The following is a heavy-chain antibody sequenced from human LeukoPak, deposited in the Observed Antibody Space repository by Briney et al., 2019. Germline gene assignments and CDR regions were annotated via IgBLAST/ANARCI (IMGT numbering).Heavy chain of an antibody. CDR1: GGTFSSYA. Sequence: SVKVSCKASGGTFSSYAISWVRQAPGQGLEWMGGIIPIFGTANYAQKFQGRVTITADESTSTAYMELSSLRPEDTAVYYCAVYGDYDSHAFDIWGQGTMVTVSS. V-gene: IGHV1-69*13. CDR2: IIPIFGTA. D-gene: IGHD4-17*01. J-gene: IGHJ3*02. CDR3: AVYGDYDSHAFDI.